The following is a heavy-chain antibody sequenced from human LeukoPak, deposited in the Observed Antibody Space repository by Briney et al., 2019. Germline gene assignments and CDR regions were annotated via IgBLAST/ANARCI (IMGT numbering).Heavy chain of an antibody. D-gene: IGHD3-10*01. CDR3: ARDLSGVASWDDY. CDR1: GFTFSSYS. J-gene: IGHJ4*02. CDR2: ISSSSSYI. V-gene: IGHV3-21*01. Sequence: PGGSLRLSCAASGFTFSSYSMNWVRQAPGKGLEWVSSISSSSSYIYYADSVKGRFTISRDNAKNSLYLQMNSLGAEDTAVYYCARDLSGVASWDDYWGQGTLVTVSS.